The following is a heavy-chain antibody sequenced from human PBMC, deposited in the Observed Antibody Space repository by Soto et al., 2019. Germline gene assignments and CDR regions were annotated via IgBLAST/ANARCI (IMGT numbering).Heavy chain of an antibody. V-gene: IGHV1-3*01. Sequence: QVRLVQSGPEVKRPGASVRISCRTAGYSFKNYAIHWVRQAPGTKLEWMGWSNEGSGNTRYSHKFQGRMFIARDTSASTSYLDLRSLTSEDTAVYFCARDDRTISGAVTLDYWGPGTLVTVSS. J-gene: IGHJ4*02. CDR1: GYSFKNYA. D-gene: IGHD3-3*02. CDR3: ARDDRTISGAVTLDY. CDR2: SNEGSGNT.